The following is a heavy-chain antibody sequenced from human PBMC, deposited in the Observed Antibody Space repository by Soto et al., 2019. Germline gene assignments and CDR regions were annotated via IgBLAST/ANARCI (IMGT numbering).Heavy chain of an antibody. CDR2: IYHSGST. CDR3: ARAGGLGAVAVDY. J-gene: IGHJ4*02. CDR1: GGSISSGCYS. D-gene: IGHD6-19*01. Sequence: QLQLQESGSGLVKPSQTLSLTCAVSGGSISSGCYSWSWIRQPPGKGLEWIGYIYHSGSTYYNPSLKSRVTTSVDRSKNQCSLKLSSVTAAATAVYYCARAGGLGAVAVDYWGQGSLVTASS. V-gene: IGHV4-30-2*01.